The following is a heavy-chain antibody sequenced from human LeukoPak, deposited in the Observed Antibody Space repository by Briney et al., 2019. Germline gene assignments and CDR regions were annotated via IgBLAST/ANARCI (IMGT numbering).Heavy chain of an antibody. V-gene: IGHV3-21*01. CDR2: ISSSSTYI. Sequence: PGGSLRLSCAASGFTFSAYSMNWVRQAPGKGLEWVSSISSSSTYIYYADSVKGRFTISRDNAKNSLYLQMNSLRAEDTAVYYCARVSQNYYDSSGYYYEDYWGQGTLVTVSS. J-gene: IGHJ4*02. CDR3: ARVSQNYYDSSGYYYEDY. D-gene: IGHD3-22*01. CDR1: GFTFSAYS.